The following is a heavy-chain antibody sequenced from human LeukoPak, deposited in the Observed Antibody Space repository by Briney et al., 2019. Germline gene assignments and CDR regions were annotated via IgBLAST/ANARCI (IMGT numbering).Heavy chain of an antibody. V-gene: IGHV4-28*05. Sequence: SETLSLTCAVSGYSISSSNYWAWIRQPPGKGLEWIGRIYYSGGIYYNPSLKSRVTMSVDTSKNQFSLKLSSVTAVDTAVYYCARKATTGPTKAAFDFWGQGTMVTVSS. J-gene: IGHJ3*01. CDR1: GYSISSSNY. CDR3: ARKATTGPTKAAFDF. CDR2: IYYSGGI. D-gene: IGHD4-17*01.